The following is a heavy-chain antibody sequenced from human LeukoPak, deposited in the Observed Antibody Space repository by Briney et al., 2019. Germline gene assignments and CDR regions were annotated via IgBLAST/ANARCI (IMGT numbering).Heavy chain of an antibody. Sequence: GASVKVSCKASGYTFTDYSIHWVRQAPGQGLEWMGWINPNSGDTIYAQKFQGRVTMTRDTSISTAYMELSRLRSDDTAVYYCARAATNYYASGNYWGQGTLVTVSS. CDR2: INPNSGDT. J-gene: IGHJ4*02. D-gene: IGHD3-10*01. CDR3: ARAATNYYASGNY. CDR1: GYTFTDYS. V-gene: IGHV1-2*02.